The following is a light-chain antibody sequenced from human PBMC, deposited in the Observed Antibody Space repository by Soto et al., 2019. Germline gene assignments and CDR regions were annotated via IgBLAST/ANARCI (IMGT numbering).Light chain of an antibody. J-gene: IGLJ3*02. V-gene: IGLV2-14*01. CDR1: SSDVGGYNY. CDR3: SSYTSSSTAWV. CDR2: EVS. Sequence: QSALTQPASVSGSPGQSITISCTGTSSDVGGYNYVSWYQQHPGKAPKLMIYEVSNRPSGVSNRFSGSKSGNTASLTISGLQAEDEADDYCSSYTSSSTAWVFGGGPKLTVL.